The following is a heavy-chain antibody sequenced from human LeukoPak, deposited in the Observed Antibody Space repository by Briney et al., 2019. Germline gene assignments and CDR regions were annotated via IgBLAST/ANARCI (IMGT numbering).Heavy chain of an antibody. CDR2: IYHSGST. D-gene: IGHD3-22*01. V-gene: IGHV4-30-2*01. CDR1: GGSISSGGYS. J-gene: IGHJ4*02. CDR3: ARGDDYYDSSVYSFDY. Sequence: SETLSLTCAVSGGSISSGGYSWSWIRQPPGKGLEWIGYIYHSGSTYYNPSLKSRVTISVDRSKNQFSLKLSSVTAADTAVYYCARGDDYYDSSVYSFDYWGQGTLVTVSS.